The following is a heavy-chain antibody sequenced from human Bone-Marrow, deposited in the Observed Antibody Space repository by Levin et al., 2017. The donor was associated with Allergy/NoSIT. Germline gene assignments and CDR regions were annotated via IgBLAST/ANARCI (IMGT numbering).Heavy chain of an antibody. V-gene: IGHV3-33*01. CDR1: GFTFSAYG. CDR3: ARDGAPIAVFQH. D-gene: IGHD6-19*01. J-gene: IGHJ1*01. Sequence: QAGGSLRLSCAASGFTFSAYGMHWVRQAPGKGLEWVAVIWHDGTNKHYVDSVKGRFTISRDNSKNTLYLQMNSLRAEDTAVYYCARDGAPIAVFQHWGQGTLVTVSS. CDR2: IWHDGTNK.